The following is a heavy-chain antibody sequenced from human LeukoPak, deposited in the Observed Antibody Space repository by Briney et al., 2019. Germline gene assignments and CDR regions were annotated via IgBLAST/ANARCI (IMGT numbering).Heavy chain of an antibody. CDR1: GFTFDDYG. J-gene: IGHJ4*02. CDR2: ISGSGGST. V-gene: IGHV3-23*01. CDR3: AKDRYSSSSLDYFDY. D-gene: IGHD6-13*01. Sequence: PGGSLRLSCAASGFTFDDYGMSWVRQAPGKGLEWVSAISGSGGSTYYADSVKGRFTISRDNSKNTLYLQMNSLRAEDTAVYYCAKDRYSSSSLDYFDYWGQGTLVTVSS.